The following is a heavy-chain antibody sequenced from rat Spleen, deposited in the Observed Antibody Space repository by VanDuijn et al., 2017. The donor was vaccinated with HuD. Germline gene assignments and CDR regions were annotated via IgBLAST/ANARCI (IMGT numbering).Heavy chain of an antibody. CDR1: GFTFSNYD. Sequence: EVQLVESGGGLVQPGRSLKLSCAASGFTFSNYDMAWVRQAPTKGLEWVASISTGGGNTYYPDSVKGRFTISRDNAKSTLYLQMDSLRSEDTATYYCARGPGAHWGQGVMVTVSS. J-gene: IGHJ2*01. D-gene: IGHD1-4*01. V-gene: IGHV5S23*01. CDR2: ISTGGGNT. CDR3: ARGPGAH.